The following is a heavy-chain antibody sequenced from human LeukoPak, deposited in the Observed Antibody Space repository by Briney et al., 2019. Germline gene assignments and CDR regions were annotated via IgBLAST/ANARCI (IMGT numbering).Heavy chain of an antibody. CDR3: AKDGSGWSHYFDY. Sequence: GGSLRPSCAASGFTFSSYAMHWDRQAPGKGLEWVAVISYDGSNKYYADSVKGRFTISRDNSKNTLYLQMNSLRAEDTAVYYCAKDGSGWSHYFDYWGQGTLVTVSS. CDR1: GFTFSSYA. CDR2: ISYDGSNK. J-gene: IGHJ4*02. V-gene: IGHV3-30-3*01. D-gene: IGHD6-19*01.